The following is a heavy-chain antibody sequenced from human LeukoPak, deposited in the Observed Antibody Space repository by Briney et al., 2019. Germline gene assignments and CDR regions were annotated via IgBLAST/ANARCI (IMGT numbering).Heavy chain of an antibody. CDR1: GLTFGDYA. J-gene: IGHJ4*02. CDR3: SSHCTSTSCYDY. D-gene: IGHD2-2*01. CDR2: IRSKVYGGTT. Sequence: GGSLRLSCTASGLTFGDYAMSWVRQAPGKGLEWVGFIRSKVYGGTTEYAASVKGRFTISRDDSKSIAYLQMNSLKTEDTAVYYCSSHCTSTSCYDYWGQGTLVTVSS. V-gene: IGHV3-49*04.